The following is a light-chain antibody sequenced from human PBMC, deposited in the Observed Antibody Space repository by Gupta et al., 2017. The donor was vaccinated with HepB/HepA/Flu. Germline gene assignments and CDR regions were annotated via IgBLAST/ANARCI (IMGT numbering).Light chain of an antibody. CDR1: QSISNW. J-gene: IGKJ1*01. CDR2: KAS. Sequence: SQMTQSPSPLSASVGDRATLPCRASQSISNWLAWYQQKPGKAPNLLIYKASILESGVPSRFSGSGSGTEFTLTISSLQPDDFAIYYCQQYNYCPTFGQGTKVEIK. V-gene: IGKV1-5*03. CDR3: QQYNYCPT.